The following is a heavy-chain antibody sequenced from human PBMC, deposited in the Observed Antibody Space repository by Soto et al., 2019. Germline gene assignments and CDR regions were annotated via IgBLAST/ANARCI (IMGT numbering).Heavy chain of an antibody. J-gene: IGHJ4*02. CDR2: ISTSGATI. CDR3: ARENRKQGYCNTTSCPFDY. Sequence: QAQLVESGGGLVKPGGSQRLSCAASGFTFSDYYMSWIRQAPGKGPEWVSYISTSGATIYYADSVKGRFAISRDNAKNSLYLQMNSLRAEDTAVYYCARENRKQGYCNTTSCPFDYWGQGSLVTVSS. V-gene: IGHV3-11*01. CDR1: GFTFSDYY. D-gene: IGHD2-2*01.